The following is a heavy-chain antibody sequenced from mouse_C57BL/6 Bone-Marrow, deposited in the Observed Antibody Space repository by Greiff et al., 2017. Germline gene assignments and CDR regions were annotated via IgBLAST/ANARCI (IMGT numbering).Heavy chain of an antibody. CDR3: ARPGGEGFAY. V-gene: IGHV1-64*01. J-gene: IGHJ3*01. CDR1: GYTFTSYW. CDR2: IHPNSGST. Sequence: QVQLQQPGAELVKPGASVKLSCKASGYTFTSYWMHWVKQRPGQGLEWIGMIHPNSGSTNYNEKFKSKATLTVDKSSSTAYMQLSSLTSEDSAGYYCARPGGEGFAYWGQGTLVTVSA.